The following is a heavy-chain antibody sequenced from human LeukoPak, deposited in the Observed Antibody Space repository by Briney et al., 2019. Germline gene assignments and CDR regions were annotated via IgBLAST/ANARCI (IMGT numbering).Heavy chain of an antibody. J-gene: IGHJ4*02. D-gene: IGHD6-13*01. CDR2: INHSGST. V-gene: IGHV4-34*01. CDR1: GGSLSGYY. Sequence: SETLSLTCAVYGGSLSGYYWSWIRQPPSKGLEWIGEINHSGSTNYNPSLNSRVPISVDPSKNQFSLKLSSVTAADTAVYYCARGKRGYSSSWYDYWGQGTLVSVSS. CDR3: ARGKRGYSSSWYDY.